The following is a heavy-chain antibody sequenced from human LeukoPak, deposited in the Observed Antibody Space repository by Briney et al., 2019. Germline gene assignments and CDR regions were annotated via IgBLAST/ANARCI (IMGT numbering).Heavy chain of an antibody. CDR1: GFTFSSYA. V-gene: IGHV3-23*01. CDR3: ANEGPNFDY. CDR2: ISGNSDST. J-gene: IGHJ4*02. Sequence: GGSLRLSCAASGFTFSSYAMTWVRLAPGKGLEWLSAISGNSDSTSYADSVKGRFTISRDNSKNTLYLQMNSLRAEDTAVYYCANEGPNFDYWGQGTLVTVSS.